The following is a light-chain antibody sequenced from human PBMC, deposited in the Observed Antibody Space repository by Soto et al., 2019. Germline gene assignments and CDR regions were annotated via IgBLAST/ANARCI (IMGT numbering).Light chain of an antibody. CDR3: QQYNSWPLT. CDR1: QSISSN. Sequence: EIVMTQSPATLSVSPGERATLSCRASQSISSNLAWYQQDPGQAPRLLIYGASTRAVGISARFSCSGSGTEFTLTISSLQSEDFAVYYCQQYNSWPLTFGGGTKVEIK. V-gene: IGKV3-15*01. J-gene: IGKJ4*01. CDR2: GAS.